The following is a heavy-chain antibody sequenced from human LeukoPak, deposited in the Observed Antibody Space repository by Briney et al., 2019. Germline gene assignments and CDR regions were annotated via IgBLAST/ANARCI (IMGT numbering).Heavy chain of an antibody. V-gene: IGHV3-15*01. CDR1: GFNFNNAW. CDR3: TTEANLNYYDSSGYYF. J-gene: IGHJ4*02. D-gene: IGHD3-22*01. CDR2: IKSKTDGGTT. Sequence: GRSLRLSCAASGFNFNNAWMSWVRQAPGKGLEWVGRIKSKTDGGTTEYAAPVKGRFTISRDDSKNMLYLQMNSLKTEDTAVYYCTTEANLNYYDSSGYYFWGQGTLVTVSS.